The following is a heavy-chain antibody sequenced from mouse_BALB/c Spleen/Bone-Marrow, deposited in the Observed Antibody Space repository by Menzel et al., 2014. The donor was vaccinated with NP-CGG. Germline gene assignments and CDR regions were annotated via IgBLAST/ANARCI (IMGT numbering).Heavy chain of an antibody. CDR3: ARVTSSAVGAMDY. J-gene: IGHJ4*01. CDR2: IWAGGST. Sequence: VMLVESGPGLVAPSQSLSIPCTVSGFSLTNYGVHWVRQPPGKGLEWLGVIWAGGSTNYNSALMSRLSISKDNSKSXVFLKMISLQTDDTAMYYCARVTSSAVGAMDYWGQGTSVTVSS. V-gene: IGHV2-9*02. CDR1: GFSLTNYG. D-gene: IGHD3-2*02.